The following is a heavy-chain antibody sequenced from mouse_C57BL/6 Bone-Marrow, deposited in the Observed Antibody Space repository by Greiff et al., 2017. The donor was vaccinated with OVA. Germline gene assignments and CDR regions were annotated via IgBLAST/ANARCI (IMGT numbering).Heavy chain of an antibody. CDR3: TRDDDGYYVRYFDV. J-gene: IGHJ1*03. D-gene: IGHD2-3*01. CDR1: GFTFSSYA. Sequence: EVKLVESGEGLVKPGGSLKLSCAASGFTFSSYAMSWVRQTPEKRLEWVAYISSGGDYIYYADTVKGRFTISRDNARNTLYLQMSSLKSEDTAMYYCTRDDDGYYVRYFDVWGTGTTVTVSS. V-gene: IGHV5-9-1*02. CDR2: ISSGGDYI.